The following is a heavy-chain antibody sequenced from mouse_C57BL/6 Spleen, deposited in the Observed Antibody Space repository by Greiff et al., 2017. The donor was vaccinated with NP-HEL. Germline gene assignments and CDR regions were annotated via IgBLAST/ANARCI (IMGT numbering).Heavy chain of an antibody. J-gene: IGHJ3*01. V-gene: IGHV1-76*01. CDR1: GYTFTDYY. CDR3: ARSRDYGNYVEVLAY. Sequence: QVQLQQSGAELVRPGASVKLSCKASGYTFTDYYINWVKQRPGQGLEWIARIYPGSGNTYYNEKFKGKATLTAEKSSSTAYMQLSSLTSEDSAVYFCARSRDYGNYVEVLAYWGQGTLVTVSA. CDR2: IYPGSGNT. D-gene: IGHD2-1*01.